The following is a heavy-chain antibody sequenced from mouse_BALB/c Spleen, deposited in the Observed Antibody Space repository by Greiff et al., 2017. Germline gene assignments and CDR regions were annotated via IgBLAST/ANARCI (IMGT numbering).Heavy chain of an antibody. CDR2: ISYSGST. CDR1: GYSITSDYA. Sequence: DVQLQESGPGLVKPSQSLSLTCTVTGYSITSDYAWNWIRQFPGNKLEWMGYISYSGSTSYNPSLKSRISITRDTSKNQFFLQLNSVTTEDTATYYCARRGLRQCYAMDYWGQGTSVTVSS. D-gene: IGHD2-4*01. J-gene: IGHJ4*01. CDR3: ARRGLRQCYAMDY. V-gene: IGHV3-2*02.